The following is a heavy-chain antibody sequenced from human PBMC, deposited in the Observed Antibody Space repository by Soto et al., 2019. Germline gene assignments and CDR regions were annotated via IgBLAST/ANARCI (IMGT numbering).Heavy chain of an antibody. Sequence: QVQLQESGPGLVKPSQTLSLTCTVSGDSISSGGYYWSWIRKSPGKGLEWIGYIFYSGYSYYTPSLKSRLFISVATSKTHFSLTLSAGTAADPAVYYCARLNPIVVVQTAMGWFDPWGQGALVTVPS. D-gene: IGHD2-2*01. V-gene: IGHV4-31*03. J-gene: IGHJ5*02. CDR3: ARLNPIVVVQTAMGWFDP. CDR2: IFYSGYS. CDR1: GDSISSGGYY.